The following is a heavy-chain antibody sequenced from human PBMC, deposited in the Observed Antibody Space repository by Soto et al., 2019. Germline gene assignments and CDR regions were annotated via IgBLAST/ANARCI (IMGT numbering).Heavy chain of an antibody. J-gene: IGHJ6*02. V-gene: IGHV1-69*01. CDR3: ARGDYRNYVIVVNFRTGDYYYGMDV. D-gene: IGHD4-4*01. Sequence: QVQLVQSGAEVKKPGSSVKVSCKASGGTFSSYAISWVRQAPGQGLEWVGGIIPIFGTGNYAQKFQGRVTITADESTNTAYMELSSLRSEDTAVDYCARGDYRNYVIVVNFRTGDYYYGMDVWGQGTTVTVSS. CDR1: GGTFSSYA. CDR2: IIPIFGTG.